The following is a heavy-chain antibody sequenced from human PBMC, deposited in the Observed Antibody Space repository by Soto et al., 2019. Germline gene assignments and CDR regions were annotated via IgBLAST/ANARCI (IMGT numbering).Heavy chain of an antibody. D-gene: IGHD3-10*01. Sequence: GASVKVSCKASGYTFTGYYMHWVRQAPGQGLEWMGWINPNNGGTNYAQKFQGWVTMTRDTSISTAYMELSRLKSDDTATYYCARGKLSGSYVVDIWGQGTTVTVSS. CDR1: GYTFTGYY. CDR2: INPNNGGT. CDR3: ARGKLSGSYVVDI. V-gene: IGHV1-2*04. J-gene: IGHJ6*02.